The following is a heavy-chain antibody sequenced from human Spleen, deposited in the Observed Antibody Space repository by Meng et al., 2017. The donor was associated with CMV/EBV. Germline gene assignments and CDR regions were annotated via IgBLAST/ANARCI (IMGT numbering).Heavy chain of an antibody. D-gene: IGHD2-2*01. CDR2: IIPIFGTT. CDR1: A. J-gene: IGHJ1*01. CDR3: ARGPLGYCSSTSCYILGYFQH. V-gene: IGHV1-69*05. Sequence: AISWVRQAPGQGLEWMGGIIPIFGTTNDAQKVQGRVTITTNESTSTAYMELSSLRSEDTAVYYCARGPLGYCSSTSCYILGYFQHWGQGTLVTVSS.